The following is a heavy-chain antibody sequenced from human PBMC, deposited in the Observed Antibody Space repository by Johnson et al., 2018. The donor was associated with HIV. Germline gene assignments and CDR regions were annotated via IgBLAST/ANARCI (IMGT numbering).Heavy chain of an antibody. CDR1: GFTFNNYP. D-gene: IGHD3-22*01. CDR2: IRYDGSNK. J-gene: IGHJ3*02. V-gene: IGHV3-33*08. Sequence: QVQLVESGGGVVQPGRSLRLSCAVSGFTFNNYPMHWVRQAPGKGLEWVAFIRYDGSNKYYADSVKGRFTISRDNSKNTLYLQMNSLRAEDTAVYYCARGDDSSAWGAFDIWGQGTMVTVSS. CDR3: ARGDDSSAWGAFDI.